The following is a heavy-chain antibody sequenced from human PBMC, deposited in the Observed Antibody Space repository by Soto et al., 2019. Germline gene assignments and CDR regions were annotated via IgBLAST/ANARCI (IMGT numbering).Heavy chain of an antibody. CDR2: IYYSGST. CDR3: ARVSYYDFCSGYQYYYYYGMDV. CDR1: GGSVSSGSYY. V-gene: IGHV4-61*01. J-gene: IGHJ6*02. D-gene: IGHD3-3*01. Sequence: SETLSLTCTVSGGSVSSGSYYWSWIRQPPGKGLEWIGYIYYSGSTNYNPSLKSRVTISVDTSKNQFSLKLSSVTAADTAVYYCARVSYYDFCSGYQYYYYYGMDVWGQGTRVTFYS.